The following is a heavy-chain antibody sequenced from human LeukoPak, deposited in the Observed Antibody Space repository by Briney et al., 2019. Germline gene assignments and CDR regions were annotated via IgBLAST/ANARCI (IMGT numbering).Heavy chain of an antibody. J-gene: IGHJ4*02. D-gene: IGHD3-22*01. Sequence: SETLSLTCTVSGDSISSSLYIWGWVRQPPGKGLEWIGTFYNRGSTSYSPSLKSRVTISVDTSKNQFSLQLSSVTAADTTVYYCRTSYGSSVVRADYWGRGTLVTVSS. V-gene: IGHV4-39*01. CDR2: FYNRGST. CDR1: GDSISSSLYI. CDR3: RTSYGSSVVRADY.